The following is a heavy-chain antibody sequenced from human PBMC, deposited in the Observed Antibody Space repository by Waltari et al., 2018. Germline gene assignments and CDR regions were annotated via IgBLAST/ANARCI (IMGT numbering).Heavy chain of an antibody. D-gene: IGHD6-19*01. CDR3: AKRFLAVAVEGAFDI. Sequence: EVQLLESGGGLVQPGGSLSLSCAASGFTFSSYAIRWVRQAPGKGLEWVSVIYSGGSSTYYADSVKGRFTISRDNSKNTLYLQMNSLRAEDTAVYYCAKRFLAVAVEGAFDIWGQGTMVTVSS. CDR1: GFTFSSYA. V-gene: IGHV3-23*03. CDR2: IYSGGSST. J-gene: IGHJ3*02.